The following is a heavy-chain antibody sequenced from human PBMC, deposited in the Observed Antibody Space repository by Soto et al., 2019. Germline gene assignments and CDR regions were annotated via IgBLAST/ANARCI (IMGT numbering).Heavy chain of an antibody. Sequence: GGSLRLSCAASGFTFSSYSMNWVRQAPGKGLEWVSFISSSSSTIFYADSVKGRFTISRDNAKNSLYLQMNSLRAEDTAMYYCARGENDILTGYLNCLDPWGQGT. CDR3: ARGENDILTGYLNCLDP. CDR1: GFTFSSYS. D-gene: IGHD3-9*01. CDR2: ISSSSSTI. V-gene: IGHV3-48*01. J-gene: IGHJ5*02.